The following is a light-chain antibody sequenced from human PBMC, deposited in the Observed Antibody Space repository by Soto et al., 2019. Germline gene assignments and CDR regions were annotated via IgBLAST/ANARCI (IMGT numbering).Light chain of an antibody. CDR1: SGSIASNY. J-gene: IGLJ1*01. Sequence: FMLTQPHSLSESPGKTVTISCTRSSGSIASNYVQWYQQRPGSAPTTVIYEDNQRPSGVPDRFSGSIDSSSNSASLTISGLKTEDEADYYCQSYDSSHLNVFGTGTKLTVL. V-gene: IGLV6-57*03. CDR2: EDN. CDR3: QSYDSSHLNV.